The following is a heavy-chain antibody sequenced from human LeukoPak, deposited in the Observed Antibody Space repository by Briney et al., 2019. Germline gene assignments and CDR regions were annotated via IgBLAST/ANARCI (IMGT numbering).Heavy chain of an antibody. CDR3: ARGSAYCGGDCYTNDY. CDR1: GFTFSSYE. Sequence: GGSLRLSCAASGFTFSSYEMNWVRQAPGKGLEWVSYISSSGSTIYYADSVKGRFTISRDNAKNSLYLQMNSLRAEDTAVYYCARGSAYCGGDCYTNDYWGQGTLVTVSS. V-gene: IGHV3-48*03. D-gene: IGHD2-21*02. J-gene: IGHJ4*02. CDR2: ISSSGSTI.